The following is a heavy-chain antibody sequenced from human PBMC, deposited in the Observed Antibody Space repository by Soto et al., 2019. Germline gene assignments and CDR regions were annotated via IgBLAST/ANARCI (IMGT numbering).Heavy chain of an antibody. V-gene: IGHV3-30-3*01. J-gene: IGHJ6*02. Sequence: GGSLRLSCVASGLNFGTYAIHWVRQAPGKGLQWVALIAYDGINTYYADSVKGRFTISRDNSKNTLHLQMNSLRPEDTGVYFCARATPGNNIYYFSGLDVWGQGTSVTVS. D-gene: IGHD1-1*01. CDR3: ARATPGNNIYYFSGLDV. CDR2: IAYDGINT. CDR1: GLNFGTYA.